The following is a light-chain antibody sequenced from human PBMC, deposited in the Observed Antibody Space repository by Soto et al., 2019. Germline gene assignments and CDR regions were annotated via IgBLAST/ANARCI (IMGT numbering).Light chain of an antibody. CDR3: QRRIRT. V-gene: IGKV3-11*01. J-gene: IGKJ1*01. CDR2: DAS. CDR1: QSVSSY. Sequence: EIVLTQSPATLSLSPGERATLSCRASQSVSSYLAWYQQKPGQAPRLLIYDASNRATGIPARFSGSGSGTDFTLTISSLEPEDFAVYYCQRRIRTFGQGTKVDIK.